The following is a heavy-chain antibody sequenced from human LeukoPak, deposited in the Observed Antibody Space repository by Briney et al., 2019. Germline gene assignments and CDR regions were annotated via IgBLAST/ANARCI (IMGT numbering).Heavy chain of an antibody. CDR2: IIPILGIA. D-gene: IGHD6-13*01. CDR1: GGTFSSYA. CDR3: ARAPGEIAAAGYYYYGMDV. Sequence: SVKVSCKASGGTFSSYAISWVRQAPGQGLEWMGRIIPILGIANYAQKFQGRVTITADKSTSTAYMELSSLRSEDTAVYYCARAPGEIAAAGYYYYGMDVWGQGTTVTVSS. J-gene: IGHJ6*02. V-gene: IGHV1-69*04.